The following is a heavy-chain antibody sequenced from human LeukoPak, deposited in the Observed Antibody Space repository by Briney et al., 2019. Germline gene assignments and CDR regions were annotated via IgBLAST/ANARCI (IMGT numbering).Heavy chain of an antibody. CDR3: ARGSSPRAVRWYFDL. Sequence: PSETLSLTCAVSGGSISSGGYSWSWIRQPPGKGLEWIGYIYHSGSTYYNPSLKSRVTISVDTSKNQFSLKLSSVTAADTAVYYCARGSSPRAVRWYFDLWGRGTLVTVSS. J-gene: IGHJ2*01. CDR1: GGSISSGGYS. CDR2: IYHSGST. V-gene: IGHV4-30-2*05. D-gene: IGHD1-26*01.